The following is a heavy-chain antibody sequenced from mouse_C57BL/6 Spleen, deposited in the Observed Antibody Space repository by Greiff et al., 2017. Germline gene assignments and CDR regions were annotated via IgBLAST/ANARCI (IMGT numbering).Heavy chain of an antibody. CDR3: ARTYYGYYAMDY. J-gene: IGHJ4*01. Sequence: VKLEASGGGLVKPGGSLKLSCAASGFTFSDYGMHWVRQAPEKGLEWVAYISSGSSTIYYADTVKGRFTISRDNAKNTLFLQMTSLRSEDTAMYYCARTYYGYYAMDYWGQGTSVTVSS. CDR1: GFTFSDYG. D-gene: IGHD2-10*01. CDR2: ISSGSSTI. V-gene: IGHV5-17*01.